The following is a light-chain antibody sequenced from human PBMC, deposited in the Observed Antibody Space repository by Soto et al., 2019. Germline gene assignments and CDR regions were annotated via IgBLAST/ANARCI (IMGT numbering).Light chain of an antibody. Sequence: GDRVTITCRASQTISSWVAWYQQKPGKAPKLLIYKATSLESGVPSRFRGSGSGTEFTLTITGLQPDDFASYYCQQYSTYWTFGQGTKVDIK. CDR1: QTISSW. CDR2: KAT. CDR3: QQYSTYWT. J-gene: IGKJ1*01. V-gene: IGKV1-5*03.